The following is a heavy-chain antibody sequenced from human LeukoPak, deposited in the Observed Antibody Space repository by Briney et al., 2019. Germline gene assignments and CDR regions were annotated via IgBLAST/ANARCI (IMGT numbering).Heavy chain of an antibody. D-gene: IGHD1-1*01. CDR2: IYTGGST. Sequence: SETLSLTCTVSGGSISSYYWSWIRQPPGKGLEWIGYIYTGGSTNYNPSLKSRVTISVDTSKNQFSLKLSSVTAADTAVYYCARGTSLVWRLRPHLYYFDYWGQGTLVTVSS. V-gene: IGHV4-4*09. CDR3: ARGTSLVWRLRPHLYYFDY. CDR1: GGSISSYY. J-gene: IGHJ4*02.